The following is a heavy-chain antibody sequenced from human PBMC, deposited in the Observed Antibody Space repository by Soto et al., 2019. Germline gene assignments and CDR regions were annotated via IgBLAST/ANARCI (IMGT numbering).Heavy chain of an antibody. CDR1: GFTFSNAW. CDR2: IKSKVDGGTT. Sequence: GGSLRLSCAASGFTFSNAWMNWVRQAPGKGLEWVGHIKSKVDGGTTDYAAPVKGRFTISRDDSKNTLYLQMNGLKTEDTAVYYCTTLVATIPDYWGQGTLVTVSS. V-gene: IGHV3-15*07. CDR3: TTLVATIPDY. J-gene: IGHJ4*02. D-gene: IGHD5-12*01.